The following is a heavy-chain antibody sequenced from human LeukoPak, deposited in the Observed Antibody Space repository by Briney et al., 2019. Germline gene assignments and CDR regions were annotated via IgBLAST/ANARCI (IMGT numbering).Heavy chain of an antibody. CDR2: IKQDGSEK. D-gene: IGHD3-3*01. CDR1: GFTFSNYW. CDR3: ARDNGVVHGVYYMDV. J-gene: IGHJ6*03. V-gene: IGHV3-7*01. Sequence: AGGSLRLSCAASGFTFSNYWMTWVRQAPGKRLEWVADIKQDGSEKLYVNPVRGRFTISRDNAKMSLFLQMNSLRAEDTAVYYCARDNGVVHGVYYMDVWGKGTTVTVS.